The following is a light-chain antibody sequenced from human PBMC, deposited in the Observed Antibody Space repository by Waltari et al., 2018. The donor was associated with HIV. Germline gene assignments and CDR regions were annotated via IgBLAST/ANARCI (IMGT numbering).Light chain of an antibody. Sequence: DIVMTQTPLSSPVTLGQPASISCRSSQSLVYSDGNTYLRWLQQRPGQPPRLLMYKISNRFSGVPDRFSGSGAGTDFTLKISRVEAEDVGVYYCMQATQFPWTFGQGTKVEIK. CDR3: MQATQFPWT. J-gene: IGKJ1*01. CDR1: QSLVYSDGNTY. V-gene: IGKV2-24*01. CDR2: KIS.